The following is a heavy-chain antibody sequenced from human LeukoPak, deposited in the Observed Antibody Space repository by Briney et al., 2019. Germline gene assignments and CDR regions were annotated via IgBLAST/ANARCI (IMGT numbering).Heavy chain of an antibody. CDR3: ARESGSSDWYFDL. CDR1: GYTFTNFP. V-gene: IGHV1-3*01. CDR2: INAGNGNT. D-gene: IGHD6-6*01. J-gene: IGHJ2*01. Sequence: ASVKVSCKASGYTFTNFPIHWVRQAPGQRLEWMGWINAGNGNTKYSQKFQGRVTITRDTSASTAYMELSSLRSEDTAVYYCARESGSSDWYFDLWGRGTLVTVSS.